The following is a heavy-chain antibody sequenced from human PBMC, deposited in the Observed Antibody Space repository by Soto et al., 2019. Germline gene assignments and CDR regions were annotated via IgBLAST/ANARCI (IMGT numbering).Heavy chain of an antibody. V-gene: IGHV4-31*03. J-gene: IGHJ4*02. CDR1: GGSISSGGYY. Sequence: QVQLQESGPGLVKPSQTLSLTCTVSGGSISSGGYYWSWIRQHPGKGLEWIGYIYYSGSTYYNPSIRSRVTLSVDTSKNQFYLELSSVTAADTAVYYCAGIYSGSPGGTLRYWGQGTLVTVSS. CDR2: IYYSGST. D-gene: IGHD1-26*01. CDR3: AGIYSGSPGGTLRY.